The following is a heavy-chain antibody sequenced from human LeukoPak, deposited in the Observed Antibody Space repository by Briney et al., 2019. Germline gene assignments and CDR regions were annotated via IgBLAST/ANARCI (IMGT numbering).Heavy chain of an antibody. Sequence: AASVKVSCKASGGTFSSYAISWVRQAPGQGLEWIGGIIPIFGTANYAQKFQGRVTITTDESTSTAYMELSSLRSEDTAVYYCATDSSAYYYWYFDLWGRGALVTVSS. J-gene: IGHJ2*01. V-gene: IGHV1-69*05. CDR3: ATDSSAYYYWYFDL. D-gene: IGHD3-22*01. CDR2: IIPIFGTA. CDR1: GGTFSSYA.